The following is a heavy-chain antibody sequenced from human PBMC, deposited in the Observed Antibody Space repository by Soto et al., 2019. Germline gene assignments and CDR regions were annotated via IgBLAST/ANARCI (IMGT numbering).Heavy chain of an antibody. CDR1: GFTFSSSA. V-gene: IGHV3-23*01. Sequence: GGSLRLSCAASGFTFSSSAMSWVRQVPGKGLEWVSAISGTGGSTYYADSVKGRFTISRDNSKNTLYLQMNSLRAEDTAVYYCAQSPSHWWSLHDAFDKWGQGTMVTVSS. CDR2: ISGTGGST. D-gene: IGHD2-8*02. CDR3: AQSPSHWWSLHDAFDK. J-gene: IGHJ3*02.